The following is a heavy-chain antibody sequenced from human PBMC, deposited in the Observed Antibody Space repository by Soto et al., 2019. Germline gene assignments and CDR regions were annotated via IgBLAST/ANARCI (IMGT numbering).Heavy chain of an antibody. Sequence: VQLVQSGAEVKKPGSSVKVSCKASGGTFSSYAISWVRQAPGQGLEWMGGIIPIFGTANYAQKFQGRVTITADESTSTAYMELSSLRSEDTAVYYCARVGYCSSTSCATYGMDVWGQGTTVTVSS. CDR2: IIPIFGTA. CDR1: GGTFSSYA. V-gene: IGHV1-69*01. CDR3: ARVGYCSSTSCATYGMDV. J-gene: IGHJ6*02. D-gene: IGHD2-2*01.